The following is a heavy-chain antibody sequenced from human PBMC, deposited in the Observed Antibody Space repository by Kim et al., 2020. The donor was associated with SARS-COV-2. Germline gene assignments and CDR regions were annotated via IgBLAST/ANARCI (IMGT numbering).Heavy chain of an antibody. V-gene: IGHV4-59*13. D-gene: IGHD6-19*01. CDR3: AISSSGHKYYFDY. Sequence: SETLSLTCTVSGGSISSYYWSWIRQPPGKGLEWIGYIYYSGSTNYNPSLKSRVTISVDTSKNQFSLKLSSVTAADTAVYYCAISSSGHKYYFDYWGQGTL. J-gene: IGHJ4*02. CDR1: GGSISSYY. CDR2: IYYSGST.